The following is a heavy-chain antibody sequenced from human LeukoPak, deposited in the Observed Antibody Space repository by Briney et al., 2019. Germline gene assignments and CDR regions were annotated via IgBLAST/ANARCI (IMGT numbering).Heavy chain of an antibody. Sequence: SETLSLTCTVSGGSISSGSYYWSWIRQPAGKGLEWIGRIYTTGSTNYNPSLKSRLTISVDTSKNQFSLKLSSVTAADTAVYYCARRSYGYSVSRYWGQGTLVTVSS. D-gene: IGHD5-18*01. CDR1: GGSISSGSYY. CDR3: ARRSYGYSVSRY. V-gene: IGHV4-61*02. J-gene: IGHJ4*02. CDR2: IYTTGST.